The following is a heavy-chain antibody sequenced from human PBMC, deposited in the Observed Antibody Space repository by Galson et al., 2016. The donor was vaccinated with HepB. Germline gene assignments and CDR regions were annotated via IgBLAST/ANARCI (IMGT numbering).Heavy chain of an antibody. Sequence: SLRLSCAASGFTFRGYAMSWVRQAPGKGLEWLSAITAAGGVTYYADSVKGRFTIARDNSKNTLYLAMSSLRVEDTAVYYCAKDLQVSPLWFGELFPDDWGQGTLVAVSS. V-gene: IGHV3-23*01. CDR3: AKDLQVSPLWFGELFPDD. D-gene: IGHD3-10*01. J-gene: IGHJ4*02. CDR2: ITAAGGVT. CDR1: GFTFRGYA.